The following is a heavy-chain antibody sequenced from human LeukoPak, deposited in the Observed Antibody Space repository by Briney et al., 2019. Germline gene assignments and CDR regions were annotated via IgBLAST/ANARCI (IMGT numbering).Heavy chain of an antibody. CDR1: GGSFSGYY. CDR2: INHSGST. J-gene: IGHJ4*02. V-gene: IGHV4-34*01. CDR3: ARRSDGIAVAGNLDY. Sequence: PSETLSLTCAVYGGSFSGYYWSWIRQPPGKGLEWIGEINHSGSTNYNPSLKSRVTISVDTSKNQFSLKLSSVTAADTAVYYCARRSDGIAVAGNLDYWGQGTLVTVS. D-gene: IGHD6-19*01.